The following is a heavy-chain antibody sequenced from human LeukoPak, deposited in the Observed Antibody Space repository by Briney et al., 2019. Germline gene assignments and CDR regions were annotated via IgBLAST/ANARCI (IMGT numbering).Heavy chain of an antibody. CDR1: GGSISSYY. CDR3: ASGGSGSYYYYYYMDV. D-gene: IGHD3-10*01. Sequence: PSETLSLTCTVSGGSISSYYWSWIRQPAGKGLEWIGRIYTSGSINYNPSLKSRVTMSVDTSKNQFSLKLSSVTAADTAVYYCASGGSGSYYYYYYMDVWGKGTTVTVSS. J-gene: IGHJ6*03. V-gene: IGHV4-4*07. CDR2: IYTSGSI.